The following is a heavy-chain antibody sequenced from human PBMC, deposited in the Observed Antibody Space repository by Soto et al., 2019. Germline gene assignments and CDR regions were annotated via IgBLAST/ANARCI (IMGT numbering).Heavy chain of an antibody. V-gene: IGHV3-23*01. J-gene: IGHJ4*02. Sequence: GGSLQVSRSAPWFTFYSYAISWVPPAPGKGVGWGSVISGSGGSTYYADSVKGRFTISRDNSKNTLYLQMNSLRAEDTAVYYCAKDVRYYDILTGYYEPSYYFDYWGQGTLVTVSS. CDR1: WFTFYSYA. D-gene: IGHD3-9*01. CDR2: ISGSGGST. CDR3: AKDVRYYDILTGYYEPSYYFDY.